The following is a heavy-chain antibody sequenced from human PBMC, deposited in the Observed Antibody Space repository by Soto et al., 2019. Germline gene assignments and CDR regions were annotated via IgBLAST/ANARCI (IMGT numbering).Heavy chain of an antibody. CDR1: GFVFSAYV. J-gene: IGHJ4*02. CDR2: ISHDEDYI. Sequence: QVHLVESGGHVVQPGTSLRLSCTTSGFVFSAYVMHWVRQAPGKGLEWVAMISHDEDYIYYADSVKGRFTISRDNSKDTLYLQMNNLRTEDTAMYYCARDPERLKFGDIDFWGQGNLVTVSS. CDR3: ARDPERLKFGDIDF. D-gene: IGHD3-16*01. V-gene: IGHV3-30*03.